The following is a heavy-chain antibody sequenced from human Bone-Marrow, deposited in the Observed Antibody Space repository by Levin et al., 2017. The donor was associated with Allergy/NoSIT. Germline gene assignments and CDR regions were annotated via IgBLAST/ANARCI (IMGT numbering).Heavy chain of an antibody. J-gene: IGHJ6*02. CDR1: GGSVSSGSYY. D-gene: IGHD3-10*01. V-gene: IGHV4-61*01. Sequence: SQTLSLTCTVSGGSVSSGSYYWSWIRQPPGKGLAWIGYIYYSGSTNYNPSLKSRVTISVDTSKNQFSLKLSSVTAADTAVYYCARGSLVRGNYYYYYGMDGWGQGTTVTVSS. CDR3: ARGSLVRGNYYYYYGMDG. CDR2: IYYSGST.